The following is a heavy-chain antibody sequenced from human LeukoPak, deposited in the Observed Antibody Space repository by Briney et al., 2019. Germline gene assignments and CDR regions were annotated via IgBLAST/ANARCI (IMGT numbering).Heavy chain of an antibody. Sequence: GGSLRLSCAASGFTFSSYAMSWVRRAPGKGLEWVSIIYSSGSTYYADSVKGRFTISRDDSKNTLYLQMHSLRDEDTAVYYCARHLSGDDIWGQGTMVTVSS. CDR1: GFTFSSYA. CDR3: ARHLSGDDI. V-gene: IGHV3-66*04. J-gene: IGHJ3*02. D-gene: IGHD4-17*01. CDR2: IYSSGST.